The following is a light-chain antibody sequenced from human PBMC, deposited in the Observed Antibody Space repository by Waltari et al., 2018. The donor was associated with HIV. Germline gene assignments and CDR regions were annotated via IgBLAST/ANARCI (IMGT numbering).Light chain of an antibody. V-gene: IGKV3-11*01. J-gene: IGKJ3*01. CDR2: DAS. CDR3: QHRNNWPLFT. Sequence: EIVLTQSPATLSVSPGERATLSCRASQSISSPLAWYQQKPGQSPRILIYDASNRAPDTPARFSGSGSGTDFTLTISSLEPEDFAVYYCQHRNNWPLFTFGPGTKVQI. CDR1: QSISSP.